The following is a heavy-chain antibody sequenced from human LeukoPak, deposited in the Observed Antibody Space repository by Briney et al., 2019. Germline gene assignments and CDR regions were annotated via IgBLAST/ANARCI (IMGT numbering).Heavy chain of an antibody. CDR3: AKREDCSSTSCYLDY. Sequence: GGSLRLSCTASGFSFSSSAISWVRQAPGKGLEWVSGISGSGGSTYYADSVKGRFTISRDNSKNTLYLQMNSLRADDTAVYYCAKREDCSSTSCYLDYWGQGTLVTVSS. CDR2: ISGSGGST. CDR1: GFSFSSSA. V-gene: IGHV3-23*01. D-gene: IGHD2-2*01. J-gene: IGHJ4*02.